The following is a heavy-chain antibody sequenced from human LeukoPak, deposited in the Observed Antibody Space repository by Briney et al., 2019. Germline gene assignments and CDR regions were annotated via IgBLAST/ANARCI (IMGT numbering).Heavy chain of an antibody. CDR3: ARSRVVVGANWFDP. Sequence: PSETLSLTCTVSGGSISSYYWSWIRQPAGKGLEWIGRIYTSGSTNCNPSLKSRVTMSVDTSKNQFSLKLSSVTAADTAVYYCARSRVVVGANWFDPWGQGTLVTVSS. V-gene: IGHV4-4*07. J-gene: IGHJ5*02. D-gene: IGHD2-2*01. CDR1: GGSISSYY. CDR2: IYTSGST.